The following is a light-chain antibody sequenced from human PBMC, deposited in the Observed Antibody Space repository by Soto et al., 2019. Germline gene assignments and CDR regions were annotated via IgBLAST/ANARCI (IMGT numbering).Light chain of an antibody. V-gene: IGLV1-40*01. Sequence: QSALTQSPSVSGAPGQRITISCTGSSSNIGAGYAVHWYQHLPGTAPKLLIFDNNNRTSGVPDRFSGSKSGTSASLAITGLQAEDEADYYCQSFDSGLSVVVFGGGTKLTVL. CDR3: QSFDSGLSVVV. CDR2: DNN. CDR1: SSNIGAGYA. J-gene: IGLJ2*01.